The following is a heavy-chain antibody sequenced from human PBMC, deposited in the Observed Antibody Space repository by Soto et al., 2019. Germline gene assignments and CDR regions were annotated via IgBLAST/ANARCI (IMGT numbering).Heavy chain of an antibody. Sequence: QVQLVQSGAEVKKPGASVKVSFKASGYTFTGYYMRWVRQAPGQGLEWMGWINPNSGGTNYAQKFQGRVTMTRDTSISKAYMELSRLRSDDTAVYYCARFIAARGSHDYWGQGTLVTVSS. CDR3: ARFIAARGSHDY. CDR1: GYTFTGYY. J-gene: IGHJ4*02. D-gene: IGHD6-6*01. V-gene: IGHV1-2*02. CDR2: INPNSGGT.